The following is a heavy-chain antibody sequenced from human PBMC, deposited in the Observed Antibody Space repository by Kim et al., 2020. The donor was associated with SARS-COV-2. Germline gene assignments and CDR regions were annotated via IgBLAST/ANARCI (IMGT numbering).Heavy chain of an antibody. V-gene: IGHV6-1*01. CDR3: ARDLRYSGYDSYYYYGMDV. CDR2: TYYRSKWYN. CDR1: GDSVSSNSAA. Sequence: SQTLSLTCAISGDSVSSNSAAWNWIRQSPSRGLEWLGRTYYRSKWYNDYAVSVKSRITINPDTSKNQFSLQLNSVTPEDTAVYYCARDLRYSGYDSYYYYGMDVWGQGTTVTVSS. J-gene: IGHJ6*02. D-gene: IGHD5-12*01.